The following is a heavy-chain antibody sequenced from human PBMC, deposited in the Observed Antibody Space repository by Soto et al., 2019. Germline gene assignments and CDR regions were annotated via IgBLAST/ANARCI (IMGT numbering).Heavy chain of an antibody. CDR1: GYTFTGYY. D-gene: IGHD4-17*01. J-gene: IGHJ6*04. CDR2: INPNSGGT. Sequence: ASVKVSCKASGYTFTGYYMHWVRQAPGQGLEWMGWINPNSGGTNYAQKFQGWVTMTRDTSISTAYMELSRLRSDDTAVYYCARDNTVSYGMDVWGKGTTVTVSS. CDR3: ARDNTVSYGMDV. V-gene: IGHV1-2*04.